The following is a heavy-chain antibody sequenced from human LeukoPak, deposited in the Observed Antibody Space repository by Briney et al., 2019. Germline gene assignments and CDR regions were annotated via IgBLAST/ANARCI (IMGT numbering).Heavy chain of an antibody. J-gene: IGHJ4*02. Sequence: PSETLSLTCTVSGGSISSSSYYWGWIRQPPGKGLEWIGSIYYSGSTYYNPSLKSRVTISVDTSKNQFSLKLSSVTAADTAVYYCARDRPRTYYYDSSGLGYWGQGTLVTVSS. CDR1: GGSISSSSYY. V-gene: IGHV4-39*07. CDR3: ARDRPRTYYYDSSGLGY. CDR2: IYYSGST. D-gene: IGHD3-22*01.